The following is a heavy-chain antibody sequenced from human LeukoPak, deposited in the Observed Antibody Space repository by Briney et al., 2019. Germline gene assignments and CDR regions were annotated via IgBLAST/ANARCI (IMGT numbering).Heavy chain of an antibody. CDR3: ARVGEGCFDV. CDR1: GGSISSYY. Sequence: SETLSLTCTVSGGSISSYYWSWIRQSPGKGLEWIGYIYYSGNTNYNPSLKSRVTISIDTSKNQFSLKLSSEAAADTAVYCCARVGEGCFDVWGQGTMVTVSS. V-gene: IGHV4-59*01. J-gene: IGHJ3*01. D-gene: IGHD3-16*01. CDR2: IYYSGNT.